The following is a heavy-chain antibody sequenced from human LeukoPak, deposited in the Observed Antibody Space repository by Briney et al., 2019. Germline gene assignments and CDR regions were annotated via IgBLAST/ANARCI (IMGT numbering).Heavy chain of an antibody. CDR3: ARDYIWFGELLWEYYYYGMDV. CDR2: INPNSGGT. V-gene: IGHV1-2*02. J-gene: IGHJ6*02. D-gene: IGHD3-10*01. Sequence: GASVKVSCKASGYTFTGYYMHWVRQAPGQGLEWMGWINPNSGGTNYAQKFQGRVTMTRDTSISTGYMELSRLRSDDTAVYYCARDYIWFGELLWEYYYYGMDVWGQGTTVTVSS. CDR1: GYTFTGYY.